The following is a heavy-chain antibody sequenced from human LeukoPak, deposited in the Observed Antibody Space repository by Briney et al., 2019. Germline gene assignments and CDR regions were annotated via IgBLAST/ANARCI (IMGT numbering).Heavy chain of an antibody. CDR1: GFTFSSYA. J-gene: IGHJ4*02. CDR2: ISYDGSNK. Sequence: GRSLRLSCAASGFTFSSYAMHWVRQAPGKGLEWVAVISYDGSNKYYADSVKGRFTISRDNSKNTLYLQMNSLRAEDTAVYYCARQGSEIDYWGQGTLVTVSS. CDR3: ARQGSEIDY. V-gene: IGHV3-30*04.